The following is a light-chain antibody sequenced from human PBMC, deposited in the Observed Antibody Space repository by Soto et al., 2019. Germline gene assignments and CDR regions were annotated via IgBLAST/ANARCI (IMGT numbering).Light chain of an antibody. V-gene: IGLV2-8*01. J-gene: IGLJ3*02. Sequence: QSALTQPPSASGSPGQSVTISCTGTSSDVGAYNYVSWYQQYPGKAPKLMIYEVSKRPSGVPDRFSGSKSGKTASLTVSGXXXXXXXXXXCTSYAGSNIWVFGGGTKVTVL. CDR3: TSYAGSNIWV. CDR2: EVS. CDR1: SSDVGAYNY.